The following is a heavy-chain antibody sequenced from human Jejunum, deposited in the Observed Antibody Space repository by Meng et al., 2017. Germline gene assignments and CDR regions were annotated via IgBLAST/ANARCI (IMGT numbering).Heavy chain of an antibody. Sequence: QVQVIQSGYELKKPGSSVKCSCMASAYTFTNYDITWVRQAPGQGLEWMGWINTKTGNPMYAQGFTGRFVFSLDTSVSTAHLHISTLTPEDTAVYYCATSGGGFDYWGQGTLVTVSS. V-gene: IGHV7-4-1*02. CDR1: AYTFTNYD. CDR2: INTKTGNP. D-gene: IGHD1-26*01. CDR3: ATSGGGFDY. J-gene: IGHJ4*02.